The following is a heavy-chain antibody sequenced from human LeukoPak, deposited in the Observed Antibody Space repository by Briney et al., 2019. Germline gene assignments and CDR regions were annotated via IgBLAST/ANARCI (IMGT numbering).Heavy chain of an antibody. Sequence: GASVKVSCKASGYTFSNYGISWVRQAPGQGLERMGWISAYNGNTNYAQKLQGRVTMTTDTSTSTAYLELRSLRSDDTAVYYCARDETAVAYYYYGMDVWGQGTTVTVSS. CDR3: ARDETAVAYYYYGMDV. J-gene: IGHJ6*02. CDR2: ISAYNGNT. CDR1: GYTFSNYG. D-gene: IGHD6-19*01. V-gene: IGHV1-18*01.